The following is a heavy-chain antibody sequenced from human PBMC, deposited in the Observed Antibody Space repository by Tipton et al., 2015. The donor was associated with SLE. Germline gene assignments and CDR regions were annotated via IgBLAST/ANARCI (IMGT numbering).Heavy chain of an antibody. D-gene: IGHD2/OR15-2a*01. CDR3: ARGKYYFDY. CDR1: GFPFRYFA. J-gene: IGHJ4*02. CDR2: IGGSDGDT. V-gene: IGHV3-11*06. Sequence: GSLRLSCAASGFPFRYFAMSWVRQAPGKGLEWVSSIGGSDGDTYHADSVKGRFTISRDNAKNSLYLQMNSLRDEDTAVYYCARGKYYFDYWGQGALVTVSS.